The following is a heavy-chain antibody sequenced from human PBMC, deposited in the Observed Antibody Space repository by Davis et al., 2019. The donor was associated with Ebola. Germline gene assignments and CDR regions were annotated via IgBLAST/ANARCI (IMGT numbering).Heavy chain of an antibody. J-gene: IGHJ4*02. CDR3: ARAVRYSVVVSRSSRKYYFDY. D-gene: IGHD2-2*01. CDR2: MSGDSLYT. V-gene: IGHV3-11*03. Sequence: GESLKISCAASGFTFTDYYMSWIRQAPGKGLEWVSYMSGDSLYTNYADSVRGRFTISRDDAKNSLYLQMNSLRAEDTAVYYCARAVRYSVVVSRSSRKYYFDYWGQGTLVTVSS. CDR1: GFTFTDYY.